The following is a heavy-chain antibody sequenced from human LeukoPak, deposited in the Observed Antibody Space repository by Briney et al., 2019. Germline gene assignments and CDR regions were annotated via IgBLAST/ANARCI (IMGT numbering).Heavy chain of an antibody. J-gene: IGHJ4*02. D-gene: IGHD3-22*01. V-gene: IGHV4-59*01. Sequence: PSETLSLTCTVSGGSISSYYWSWIRQPPGKGLEWIGYIYYSGSTNYNPSLKSRVTISVDTSKNQFSLKLSSVTAADTAVYYCAREGDYYDSSDTNYFDYWGQGTLVTVSS. CDR3: AREGDYYDSSDTNYFDY. CDR2: IYYSGST. CDR1: GGSISSYY.